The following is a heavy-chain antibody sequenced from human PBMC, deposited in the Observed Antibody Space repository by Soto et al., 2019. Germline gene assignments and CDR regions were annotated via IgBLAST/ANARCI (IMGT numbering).Heavy chain of an antibody. CDR1: GDSVSSNSAA. J-gene: IGHJ6*02. V-gene: IGHV6-1*01. CDR3: AREAPYGSSSLSEGPTYYYYGMDV. CDR2: TYYRSKWYN. Sequence: PSQTLSLTCAISGDSVSSNSAAWNWIRQSPSRGLEWLGRTYYRSKWYNDYAVSVKSRITINPDTSKNQFSLQLNSVTPEDTAVYYCAREAPYGSSSLSEGPTYYYYGMDVWGQGTTVTVSS. D-gene: IGHD6-6*01.